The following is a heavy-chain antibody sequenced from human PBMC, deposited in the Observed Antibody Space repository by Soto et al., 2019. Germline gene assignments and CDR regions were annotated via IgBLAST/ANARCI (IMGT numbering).Heavy chain of an antibody. CDR2: ISWKSASI. Sequence: EVQLVESGGDLVQPGRSLRLSCAASGFSFGDYAMHWVRQAPGQGLEWVSGISWKSASIGYADSVKGRFTISRDNAKNYLYLQMNSLSAEDTALYHCAKSRGGTANGLDVWGQGTTVTVSS. D-gene: IGHD2-15*01. V-gene: IGHV3-9*01. CDR3: AKSRGGTANGLDV. J-gene: IGHJ6*02. CDR1: GFSFGDYA.